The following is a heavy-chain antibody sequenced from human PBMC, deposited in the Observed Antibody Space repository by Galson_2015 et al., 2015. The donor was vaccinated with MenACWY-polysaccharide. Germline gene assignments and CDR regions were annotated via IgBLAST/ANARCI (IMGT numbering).Heavy chain of an antibody. Sequence: SLRLSCAASGFTFSRYALHWVRQAPGKGLEWVAVISYGATTKYYAESVKGRFSISRDNAKNTMFVQMNDLRAEDTASYYCARDCCCRFCCYGLDVWGQGTTVTVSS. J-gene: IGHJ6*02. D-gene: IGHD2-21*01. CDR2: ISYGATTK. CDR1: GFTFSRYA. CDR3: ARDCCCRFCCYGLDV. V-gene: IGHV3-30-3*01.